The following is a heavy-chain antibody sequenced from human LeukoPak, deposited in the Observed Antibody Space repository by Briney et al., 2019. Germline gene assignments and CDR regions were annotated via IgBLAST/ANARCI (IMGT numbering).Heavy chain of an antibody. CDR1: GLAFSSYS. Sequence: GGSLRFSCVASGLAFSSYSMHWVRQAPGKGLEWVGVISYDGSDEYYTDSVKGRFTISRDNPKNTVYLQMNSLRADDTAVYYCARDFTPEWFDIHWGQGTLVTVS. V-gene: IGHV3-30*04. J-gene: IGHJ4*02. D-gene: IGHD3-3*01. CDR2: ISYDGSDE. CDR3: ARDFTPEWFDIH.